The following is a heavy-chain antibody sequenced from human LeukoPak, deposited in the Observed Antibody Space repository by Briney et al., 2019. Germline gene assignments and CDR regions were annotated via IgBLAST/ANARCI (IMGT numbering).Heavy chain of an antibody. Sequence: SGGSLRLSCAASGFIFDNYGMSWVRQAPGKGLQWVSTINWNGDSTGYADSVKGRFTISRDNAKNSLYLQMNSLTAEDTALYYCARDYGSGSYYNGIDYWGQGTLVTVSS. D-gene: IGHD3-10*01. CDR2: INWNGDST. CDR3: ARDYGSGSYYNGIDY. V-gene: IGHV3-20*04. J-gene: IGHJ4*02. CDR1: GFIFDNYG.